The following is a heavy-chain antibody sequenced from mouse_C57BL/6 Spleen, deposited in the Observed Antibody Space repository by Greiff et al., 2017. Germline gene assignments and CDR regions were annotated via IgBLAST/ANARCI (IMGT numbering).Heavy chain of an antibody. Sequence: QVQLQQPGAELVKPGASVKLSCKASGYTFTSYWMQWVKQRPGQGLEWIGEIDPSDSYTNYNQKFKGKATLTVDTSSSTAYMQLSSLTSEDSAVYYCARGTAQATIDYWGQGTTLTVSS. CDR1: GYTFTSYW. D-gene: IGHD3-2*02. V-gene: IGHV1-50*01. J-gene: IGHJ2*01. CDR3: ARGTAQATIDY. CDR2: IDPSDSYT.